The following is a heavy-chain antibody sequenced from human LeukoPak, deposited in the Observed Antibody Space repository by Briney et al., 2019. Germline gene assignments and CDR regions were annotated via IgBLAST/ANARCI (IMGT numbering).Heavy chain of an antibody. D-gene: IGHD3-10*01. J-gene: IGHJ4*02. Sequence: PGGSLRLSCAASGFTFRSYWMSWVRQAPGKGLEWVANIKPDGSATYYVDSVRGRFTISRDNAKNSLSLQMNSLRAEDTAVYYCAGYGHDGELVYWGQGTLVTASS. CDR2: IKPDGSAT. CDR3: AGYGHDGELVY. CDR1: GFTFRSYW. V-gene: IGHV3-7*04.